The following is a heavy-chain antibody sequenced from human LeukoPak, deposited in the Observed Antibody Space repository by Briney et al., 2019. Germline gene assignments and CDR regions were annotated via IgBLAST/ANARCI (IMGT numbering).Heavy chain of an antibody. J-gene: IGHJ3*02. Sequence: ASVNVSCTASGYTFTIYGISWVRQAPGQGLEWMGWISAYNGNTNYAQKLQGRVTMTTDTSTSTAYMELRSLRSDDTAVYYCARAPDYYDSGAFDIWGQGTMVTVSS. CDR3: ARAPDYYDSGAFDI. V-gene: IGHV1-18*01. CDR1: GYTFTIYG. D-gene: IGHD3-22*01. CDR2: ISAYNGNT.